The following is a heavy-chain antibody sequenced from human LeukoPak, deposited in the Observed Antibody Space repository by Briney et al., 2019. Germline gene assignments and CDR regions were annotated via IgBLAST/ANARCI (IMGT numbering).Heavy chain of an antibody. CDR1: GFTFSSYS. CDR3: ARPFGYCSSTSCRPLLSYYMDV. D-gene: IGHD2-2*01. J-gene: IGHJ6*03. CDR2: ISSSSSTI. Sequence: GGSLRLSCAASGFTFSSYSMNWVRQAPGKGLEWVSYISSSSSTIYYADSVKGRFTISRDNAKNSLYLQMNSLRAEDTAVYYCARPFGYCSSTSCRPLLSYYMDVWGKGTTVTVSS. V-gene: IGHV3-48*04.